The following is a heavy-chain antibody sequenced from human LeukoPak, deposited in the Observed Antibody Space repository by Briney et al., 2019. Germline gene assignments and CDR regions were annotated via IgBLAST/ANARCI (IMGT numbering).Heavy chain of an antibody. CDR1: GYTFTSYY. Sequence: ASVKVSCKASGYTFTSYYMHWVRQAPGQGLEWMGIINPSGGSTSYAQKFQGRVTVTRDTSTSTVYMELSSLRSEDTAVYYCAMTSFGVVISVDYWGQGTLVTVSS. V-gene: IGHV1-46*01. D-gene: IGHD3-3*01. J-gene: IGHJ4*02. CDR2: INPSGGST. CDR3: AMTSFGVVISVDY.